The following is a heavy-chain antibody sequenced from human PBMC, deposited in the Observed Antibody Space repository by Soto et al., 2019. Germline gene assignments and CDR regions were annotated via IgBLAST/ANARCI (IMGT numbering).Heavy chain of an antibody. V-gene: IGHV3-30*18. CDR1: GFTFSSFG. CDR2: ISYDGSDK. CDR3: AKTSGYDYVWGSSGLDP. D-gene: IGHD3-16*01. J-gene: IGHJ5*02. Sequence: GGSLRLSCAASGFTFSSFGMHWVRQAPDKGLQWVAVISYDGSDKYYADSVKGRFTISRDDSTNTMYLQMNSLRPEDTAVYYCAKTSGYDYVWGSSGLDPWGQGTLVTVSS.